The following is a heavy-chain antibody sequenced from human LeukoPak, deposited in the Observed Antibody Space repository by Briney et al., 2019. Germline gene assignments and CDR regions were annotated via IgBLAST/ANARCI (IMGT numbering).Heavy chain of an antibody. CDR3: AKQTRWDTAMVTPDY. D-gene: IGHD5-18*01. J-gene: IGHJ4*02. CDR1: GFTFGNYA. V-gene: IGHV3-23*01. CDR2: ISSSGDRT. Sequence: GGSLRLSCAASGFTFGNYAMSWVRQAPGRGPEWVSAISSSGDRTYYADSVKGRFTISRDNSKNTLYLQMNSLRAEDTAVYYCAKQTRWDTAMVTPDYRGQGTLVTVSS.